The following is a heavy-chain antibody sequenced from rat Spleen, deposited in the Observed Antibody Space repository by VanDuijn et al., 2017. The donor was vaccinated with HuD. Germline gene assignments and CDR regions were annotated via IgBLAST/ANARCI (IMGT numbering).Heavy chain of an antibody. CDR3: ARPSYTTDYFDY. Sequence: EVQLVESGGGLVQPGRSLKLSCAASGFTFSDYNMAWVRQAPKKGLEWVATITYDGSGTYYRDSVKGRFTISRDNAKTTLYLQMDSLRSEDTATYYWARPSYTTDYFDYWGQGVMVTVSS. D-gene: IGHD1-6*01. CDR1: GFTFSDYN. CDR2: ITYDGSGT. V-gene: IGHV5-7*01. J-gene: IGHJ2*01.